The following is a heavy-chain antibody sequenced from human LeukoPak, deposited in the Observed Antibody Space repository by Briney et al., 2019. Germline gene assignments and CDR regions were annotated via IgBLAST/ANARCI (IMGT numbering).Heavy chain of an antibody. CDR2: ISGSGGST. D-gene: IGHD6-19*01. J-gene: IGHJ6*03. CDR3: ARGQWLVRDHYMDV. Sequence: PGGTLRLSCAASGFTFSSYGMSWVRQAPGKGLEWVSAISGSGGSTYYADSVKGRFTISRDNARNSLYLQMNSLRAEDTAVYYCARGQWLVRDHYMDVWGKGTTAIVSS. V-gene: IGHV3-23*01. CDR1: GFTFSSYG.